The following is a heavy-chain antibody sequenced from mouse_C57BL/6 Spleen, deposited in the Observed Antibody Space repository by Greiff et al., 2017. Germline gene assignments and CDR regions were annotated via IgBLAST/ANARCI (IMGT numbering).Heavy chain of an antibody. CDR2: IYPSDSET. D-gene: IGHD1-1*01. CDR3: ARSENYYGSPWYFDV. Sequence: QVQLQQPGAELVRPGSSVKLSCKASGYTFTSYWMDWVKQRPGQGLEWIGNIYPSDSETHYNQKFKDKATLTVDKSSSTAYMQLSSLTSEDSAVYYCARSENYYGSPWYFDVGAQGPRSPSPQ. V-gene: IGHV1-61*01. J-gene: IGHJ1*03. CDR1: GYTFTSYW.